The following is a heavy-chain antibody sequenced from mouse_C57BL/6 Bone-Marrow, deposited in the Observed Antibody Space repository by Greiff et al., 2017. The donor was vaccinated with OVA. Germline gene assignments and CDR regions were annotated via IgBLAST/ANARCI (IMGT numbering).Heavy chain of an antibody. CDR2: IYPGSGTI. CDR1: GYTFTDYY. J-gene: IGHJ2*01. Sequence: VQLQQSGAELVRPGASVKLSCKASGYTFTDYYISWVKQRPGQGLEWIARIYPGSGTIYYNEKLQGKATLTAEKPSSTAYMQLSSLTSDDSAVYFCARSERLRDYFDYWGQGTTLTGSS. CDR3: ARSERLRDYFDY. V-gene: IGHV1-76*01. D-gene: IGHD2-2*01.